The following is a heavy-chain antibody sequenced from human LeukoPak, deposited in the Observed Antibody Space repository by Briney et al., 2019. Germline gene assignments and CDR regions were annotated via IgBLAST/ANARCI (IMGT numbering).Heavy chain of an antibody. V-gene: IGHV3-49*04. D-gene: IGHD3-9*01. CDR3: TRGRYDILTGYYNPLFDY. Sequence: GRSLRLSCTASGFPFGDYAMSWVRTAPGKGLEWVGFIRSKAYGGTTEYAASVKGRFTISRDDSKSIAYLQMNSLKTEDTAVYYCTRGRYDILTGYYNPLFDYWGQGTLVTVSS. J-gene: IGHJ4*02. CDR2: IRSKAYGGTT. CDR1: GFPFGDYA.